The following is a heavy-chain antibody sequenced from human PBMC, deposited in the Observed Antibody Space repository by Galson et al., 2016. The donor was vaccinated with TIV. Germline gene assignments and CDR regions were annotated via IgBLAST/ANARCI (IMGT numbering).Heavy chain of an antibody. Sequence: SVKVSCKASGYTFSNFAITWVRQAPGQGLEWMGYMSAYSGASNYAQEFQGRVTITTDTSTITAYMELRNLRFDDTAVYYCARYSSTSSRRFDYWGQGTLVTVSA. D-gene: IGHD6-6*01. CDR2: MSAYSGAS. J-gene: IGHJ4*02. CDR1: GYTFSNFA. V-gene: IGHV1-18*01. CDR3: ARYSSTSSRRFDY.